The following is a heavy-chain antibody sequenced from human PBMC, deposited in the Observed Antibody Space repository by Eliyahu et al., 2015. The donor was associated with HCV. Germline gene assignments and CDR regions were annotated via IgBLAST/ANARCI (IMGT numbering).Heavy chain of an antibody. Sequence: QVQLVESGGGLVKPGGSLRLSCAASGFIFSDFYXSWIRQAPGKGPGWVSYINNGGSTIYYADSVRGRLTISRDNTRNSLYLQMDSLRAEDTAVYYCARAPDYGRYFDYWGQGALVTVSS. V-gene: IGHV3-11*04. J-gene: IGHJ4*02. CDR2: INNGGSTI. D-gene: IGHD4-17*01. CDR1: GFIFSDFY. CDR3: ARAPDYGRYFDY.